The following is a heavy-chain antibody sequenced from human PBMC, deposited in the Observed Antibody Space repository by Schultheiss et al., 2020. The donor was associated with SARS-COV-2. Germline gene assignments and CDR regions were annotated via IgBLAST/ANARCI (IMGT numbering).Heavy chain of an antibody. CDR2: ISGSGGST. D-gene: IGHD1-7*01. CDR3: AKGWAGWNYGYYFDY. CDR1: GFTFSSYA. V-gene: IGHV3-23*01. Sequence: GGSLRLSCAASGFTFSSYAMSWVRQAPGKGLEWVSAISGSGGSTYYADSVKGRFTISRDNSKNTLYLQMNSLRAEDTAVYYCAKGWAGWNYGYYFDYWGQGTLVTVSS. J-gene: IGHJ4*02.